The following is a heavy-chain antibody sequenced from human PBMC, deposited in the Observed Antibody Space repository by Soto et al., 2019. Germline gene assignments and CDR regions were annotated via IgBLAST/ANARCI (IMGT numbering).Heavy chain of an antibody. CDR3: ARAVPWSGSYYSFDF. CDR2: INPNSGGT. Sequence: GASVKFSCTSSGYTFTGYYMHWVRQAPGQGLEWMGWINPNSGGTNYAQKFQGRVTMTRDTSISTAYMELSRLRSDDTAVYYRARAVPWSGSYYSFDFSGQGIL. D-gene: IGHD3-3*01. J-gene: IGHJ4*02. CDR1: GYTFTGYY. V-gene: IGHV1-2*02.